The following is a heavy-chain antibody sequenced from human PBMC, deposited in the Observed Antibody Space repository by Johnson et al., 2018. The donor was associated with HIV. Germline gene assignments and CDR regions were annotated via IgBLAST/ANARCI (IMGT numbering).Heavy chain of an antibody. Sequence: QVQLVESGGGIVQPGKSLTLSCVVSGLDFSNFGIHWVRQAPGKGPEWVAVIWYDGSNKYYADSVRGRFTISRDNSKNTLYLQMNSLRAEDTAVYYCARDATPWGRDYVGYAFDFWGQGTMVTVSS. CDR2: IWYDGSNK. CDR3: ARDATPWGRDYVGYAFDF. V-gene: IGHV3-33*08. D-gene: IGHD4-17*01. J-gene: IGHJ3*01. CDR1: GLDFSNFG.